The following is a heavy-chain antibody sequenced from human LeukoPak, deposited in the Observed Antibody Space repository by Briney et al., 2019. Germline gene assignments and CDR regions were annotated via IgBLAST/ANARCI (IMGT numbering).Heavy chain of an antibody. CDR2: ISNDESKK. CDR3: AKGGGWYVDYFDY. V-gene: IGHV3-30*18. D-gene: IGHD6-19*01. J-gene: IGHJ4*02. CDR1: GFIFSSYD. Sequence: GGSLRLSCAASGFIFSSYDMHWVRQAPGKGLEWLAAISNDESKKYFADSVKGRFTISRDNSKNTLYLQMNSLRAEDTAVYYCAKGGGWYVDYFDYWGQGTLVTVSS.